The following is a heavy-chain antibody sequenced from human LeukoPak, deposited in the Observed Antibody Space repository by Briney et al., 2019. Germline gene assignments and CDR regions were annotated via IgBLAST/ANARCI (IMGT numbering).Heavy chain of an antibody. CDR3: ARDRTEVLRYGMDV. CDR1: GFTFSDYY. CDR2: ISSSSYT. J-gene: IGHJ6*02. V-gene: IGHV3-11*06. Sequence: GGSLRLSCAASGFTFSDYYMSWIRQAPGKGLEWVSCISSSSYTNYADSVKDRFTISRDNAKNSLYLQMNSLRAEDTAVYYCARDRTEVLRYGMDVWGQGTTVTVSS.